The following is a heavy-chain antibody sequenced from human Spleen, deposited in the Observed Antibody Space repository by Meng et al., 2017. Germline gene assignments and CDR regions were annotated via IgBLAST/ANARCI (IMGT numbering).Heavy chain of an antibody. D-gene: IGHD6-19*01. CDR1: GFTFSSYA. Sequence: GGSLRLSCAASGFTFSSYAMSWVRQAPGKGLEWVSAISGSGGSTYYADSVKGRFTISTEYSKNTLYLQMNSLRAEDTAVYYCAKDSSGWPSYFDCWGQGTLVTVSS. J-gene: IGHJ4*02. CDR3: AKDSSGWPSYFDC. V-gene: IGHV3-23*01. CDR2: ISGSGGST.